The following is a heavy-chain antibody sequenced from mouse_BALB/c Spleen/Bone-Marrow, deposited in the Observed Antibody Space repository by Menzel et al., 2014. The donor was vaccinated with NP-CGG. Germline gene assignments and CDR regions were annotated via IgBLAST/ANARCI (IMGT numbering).Heavy chain of an antibody. Sequence: QVHVKQSGPGLVAPSQSLSITCSVSGFSLTSYGVHWVRQPPGKSLEWLGVTRAGGGSIYNSDLMSRLSISKDNSKSQVFLKVNSLQADDTAIYYCGRGTPPWFPYWGQGTLVTVSA. V-gene: IGHV2-9*02. CDR1: GFSLTSYG. CDR3: GRGTPPWFPY. CDR2: TRAGGGS. J-gene: IGHJ3*01.